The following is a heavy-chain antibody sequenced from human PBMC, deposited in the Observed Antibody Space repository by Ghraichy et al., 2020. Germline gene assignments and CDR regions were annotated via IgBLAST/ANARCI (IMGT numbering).Heavy chain of an antibody. D-gene: IGHD6-19*01. CDR3: ARESSQWPPAFDI. Sequence: SETLSLTCAVSGGSISSSNWWSWVRQPPGKGLEWIGEIYHSGSTNYNPSLKSRVTISVDKSKNQFSLKLSSVTAADTAVYYCARESSQWPPAFDIWGQGTMVTVSS. J-gene: IGHJ3*02. CDR1: GGSISSSNW. CDR2: IYHSGST. V-gene: IGHV4-4*02.